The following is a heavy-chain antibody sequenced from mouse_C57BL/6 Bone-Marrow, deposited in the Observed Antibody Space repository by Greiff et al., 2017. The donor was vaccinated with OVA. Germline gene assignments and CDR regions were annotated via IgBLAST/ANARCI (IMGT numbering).Heavy chain of an antibody. CDR1: GYTFTSYW. CDR2: IDPSDSYP. J-gene: IGHJ3*01. D-gene: IGHD2-4*01. Sequence: QVQLQQPGAELVKPGASVKLSCKASGYTFTSYWMQWVKQRPGQGLEWIGEIDPSDSYPNYNQKFKGKATLTVDTSSSTAYMQRSSLTSEDSAVYYCARNDYDEGTWFAYWGQGTLVTVSA. CDR3: ARNDYDEGTWFAY. V-gene: IGHV1-50*01.